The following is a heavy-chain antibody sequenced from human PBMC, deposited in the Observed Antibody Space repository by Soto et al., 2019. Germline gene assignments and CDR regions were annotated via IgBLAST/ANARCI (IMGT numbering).Heavy chain of an antibody. Sequence: HSSAAAGLTIGNYGRSRVIQAPGKGLEWVSAIGTRDDIFYADSVKGRFTITRDDSKNTLYLQMNSLRAEDTALYYCAKDLGSDWFHYNWFAPWGQGTLVTVSS. CDR3: AKDLGSDWFHYNWFAP. CDR2: IGTRDDI. CDR1: GLTIGNYG. J-gene: IGHJ5*02. D-gene: IGHD3-9*01. V-gene: IGHV3-23*01.